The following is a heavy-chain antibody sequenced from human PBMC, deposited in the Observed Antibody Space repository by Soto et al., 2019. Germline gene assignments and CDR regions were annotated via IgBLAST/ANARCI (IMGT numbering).Heavy chain of an antibody. CDR3: ARPRTSDWAYDI. V-gene: IGHV3-74*01. CDR1: GFTFSSYW. J-gene: IGHJ3*02. Sequence: EVQLVESGGGLVQTGGSLRLSCAASGFTFSSYWMHWVRQSPGKGLVWVSRIKTDGSDTHYADSVKGRFTISRVNAKNTLYLQMNSLRDEDTAVYYCARPRTSDWAYDIWGQGTMVIVSS. D-gene: IGHD3-9*01. CDR2: IKTDGSDT.